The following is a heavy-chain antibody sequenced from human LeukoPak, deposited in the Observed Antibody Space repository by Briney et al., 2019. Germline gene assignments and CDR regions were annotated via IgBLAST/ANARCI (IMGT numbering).Heavy chain of an antibody. CDR2: IIPIFGTA. D-gene: IGHD3-10*01. CDR3: ARERSGGDYFDY. J-gene: IGHJ4*02. CDR1: GGTFSSYA. Sequence: ASVKVSCKASGGTFSSYAISWVRQAPRQGLEWMGGIIPIFGTANYAQKFQGRVTITADESTSTAYMELSSLRSEDTAVYYCARERSGGDYFDYWGQGTLVTVSS. V-gene: IGHV1-69*13.